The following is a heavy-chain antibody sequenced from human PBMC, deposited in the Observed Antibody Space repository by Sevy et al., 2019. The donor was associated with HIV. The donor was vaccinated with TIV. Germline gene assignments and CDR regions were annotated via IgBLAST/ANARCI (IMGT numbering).Heavy chain of an antibody. CDR2: ISGSGGST. Sequence: GGSLRLSCAASGFTFSSYAMSWVRQAPGKGLEWVSAISGSGGSTYYADSVRGRFTISRDNSKNTLYLQMSSLRAEDTAVYYCAKEGGYDQGHLWDYWGQGTLVTVSS. J-gene: IGHJ4*02. D-gene: IGHD5-12*01. CDR1: GFTFSSYA. V-gene: IGHV3-23*01. CDR3: AKEGGYDQGHLWDY.